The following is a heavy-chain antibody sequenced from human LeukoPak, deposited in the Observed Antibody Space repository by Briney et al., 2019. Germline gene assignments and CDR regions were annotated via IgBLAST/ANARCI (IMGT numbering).Heavy chain of an antibody. CDR2: INPSGGST. V-gene: IGHV1-46*01. CDR1: GYTFTSYY. Sequence: GASVKVSCKASGYTFTSYYMHWVRQAPGQGLEWMGIINPSGGSTSYAQKFQGRVTMTRDTSTSTVYMELSSLRSEDTAVYYCARDVDTAMVPFYGMDVWGQGTTVTVSS. D-gene: IGHD5-18*01. CDR3: ARDVDTAMVPFYGMDV. J-gene: IGHJ6*02.